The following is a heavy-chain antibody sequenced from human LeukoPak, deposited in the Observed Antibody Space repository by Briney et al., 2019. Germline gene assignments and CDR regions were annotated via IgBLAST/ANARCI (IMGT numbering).Heavy chain of an antibody. V-gene: IGHV4-31*03. CDR1: GGSISSGGYY. J-gene: IGHJ4*02. D-gene: IGHD2-2*01. Sequence: PSQTLSLTCTVSGGSISSGGYYWSWIRQHPGKGLEWIGYIYYSGSTYYNPSLKSRVTISVDTSKNQFSLKLSSVTAADTAVYYCARESRYCNSTSCYERGIFDYWGQGTLVTVSS. CDR2: IYYSGST. CDR3: ARESRYCNSTSCYERGIFDY.